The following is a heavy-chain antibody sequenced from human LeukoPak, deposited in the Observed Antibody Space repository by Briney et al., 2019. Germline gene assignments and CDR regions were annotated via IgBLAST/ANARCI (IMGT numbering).Heavy chain of an antibody. CDR1: GFTFTSYG. J-gene: IGHJ4*02. D-gene: IGHD3-10*01. CDR3: ARGVPIPATHPIDY. Sequence: PGGSLRLSCAASGFTFTSYGMHWVRQAPGKGLEWVAMIWYDGSHKKYADSEEGRFSISRDTSKNTLYLQMNSLRADHTAVYYCARGVPIPATHPIDYWGQGSLVTVSS. CDR2: IWYDGSHK. V-gene: IGHV3-33*03.